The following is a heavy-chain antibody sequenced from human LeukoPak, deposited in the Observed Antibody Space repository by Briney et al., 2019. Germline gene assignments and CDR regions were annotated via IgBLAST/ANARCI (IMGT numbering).Heavy chain of an antibody. D-gene: IGHD5-18*01. J-gene: IGHJ4*02. V-gene: IGHV3-30-3*01. Sequence: GRSLRLSCAASGYTFSSYAMHWVGQAPGKGREWVAVISYDGSNKYYADSVKGRFTISRDNSKNTLYLQMNSLRAEDTAVYYCARDRGFSYGIDFWGQGTLVTVSS. CDR2: ISYDGSNK. CDR1: GYTFSSYA. CDR3: ARDRGFSYGIDF.